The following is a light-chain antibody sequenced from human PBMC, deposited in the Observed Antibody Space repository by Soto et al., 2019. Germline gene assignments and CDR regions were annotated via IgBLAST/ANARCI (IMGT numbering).Light chain of an antibody. CDR1: SVDVGGYDY. J-gene: IGLJ3*02. V-gene: IGLV2-14*01. Sequence: QPASVSGSPGQSIAISCTGTSVDVGGYDYVSWYQQHPGKAPKLMIYDVNSRPSGVSNRFSGSKSGNTASLTISGLQAEDEADYYCTSYTTSNTVVFGGGTKVTVL. CDR2: DVN. CDR3: TSYTTSNTVV.